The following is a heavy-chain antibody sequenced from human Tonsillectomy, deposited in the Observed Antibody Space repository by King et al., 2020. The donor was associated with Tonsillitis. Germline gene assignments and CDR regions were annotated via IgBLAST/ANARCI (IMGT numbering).Heavy chain of an antibody. CDR2: VYTSGST. J-gene: IGHJ2*01. D-gene: IGHD1-26*01. Sequence: QLQLQESGPGLVKPSETLSLTCTVSGGSINSYYWSWIRQPAGKGLEWIGRVYTSGSTNYNPSLKSRVTMSVDTSKNQFSLKLSSVTAADTAVYYCARGIVGATTIWYFDLWGRGTLVTVSS. CDR1: GGSINSYY. V-gene: IGHV4-4*07. CDR3: ARGIVGATTIWYFDL.